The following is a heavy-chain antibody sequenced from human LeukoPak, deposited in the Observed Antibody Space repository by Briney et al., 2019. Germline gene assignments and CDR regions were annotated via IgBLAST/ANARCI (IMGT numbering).Heavy chain of an antibody. J-gene: IGHJ5*02. CDR2: INPNSGGT. CDR1: GYTFTGYY. Sequence: ASVKVSCKASGYTFTGYYMHWVRQAPGQGLEWMGWINPNSGGTNYAQKFQGRVTMTRDTSISAAYMELSRLRSDDTAVYYCARVPGGSYYDFWSGQEEWFDPWGQGTLVTVSS. D-gene: IGHD3-3*01. CDR3: ARVPGGSYYDFWSGQEEWFDP. V-gene: IGHV1-2*02.